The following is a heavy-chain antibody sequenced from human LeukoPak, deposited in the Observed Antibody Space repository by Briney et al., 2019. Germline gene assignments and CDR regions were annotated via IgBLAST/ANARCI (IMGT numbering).Heavy chain of an antibody. CDR3: ARSRRGKPITIFPSDY. J-gene: IGHJ4*02. V-gene: IGHV4-34*01. Sequence: SETLSLTCAVYGGSFTGYYWSWIRQSPGKGLEWIGEINRSGVTNYNPSLKSRVTLSVDTSKSQFSLKLSSVTAADTAVYYCARSRRGKPITIFPSDYWGQGTLVTVSS. D-gene: IGHD3-3*01. CDR1: GGSFTGYY. CDR2: INRSGVT.